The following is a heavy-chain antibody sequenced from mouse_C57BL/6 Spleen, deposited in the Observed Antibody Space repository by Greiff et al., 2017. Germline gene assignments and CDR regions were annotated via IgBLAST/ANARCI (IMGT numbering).Heavy chain of an antibody. CDR1: GYAFSSSW. CDR3: ARGATGTGFAY. V-gene: IGHV1-82*01. CDR2: IYPGDGDT. J-gene: IGHJ3*01. D-gene: IGHD3-1*01. Sequence: QVQLKESGPELVKPGASVKISCKASGYAFSSSWMNWVKQRPGKGLEWIGRIYPGDGDTNYNGKFKGKATLTADKSSSTAYMQLSSLTSEDSAVYFCARGATGTGFAYWGQGTLVTVSA.